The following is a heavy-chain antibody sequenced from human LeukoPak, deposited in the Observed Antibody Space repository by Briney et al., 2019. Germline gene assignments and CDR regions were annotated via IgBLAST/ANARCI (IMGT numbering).Heavy chain of an antibody. CDR2: INHSGST. CDR1: GYSISSGYY. V-gene: IGHV4-38-2*02. J-gene: IGHJ5*02. D-gene: IGHD3-22*01. Sequence: SETLSLTCTVSGYSISSGYYWGWIRQPPGKGLEWIGEINHSGSTNYNPSLKSRVTISVDTSKNQFSLKLSSVTAADTAVYYCARGHDHYYDSSGYYYWFDPWGQGTLVTVSS. CDR3: ARGHDHYYDSSGYYYWFDP.